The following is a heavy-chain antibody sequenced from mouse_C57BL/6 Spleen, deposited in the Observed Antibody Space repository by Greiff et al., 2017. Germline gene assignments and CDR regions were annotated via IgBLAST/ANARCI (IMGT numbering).Heavy chain of an antibody. CDR3: ARRKTAQAYYFGY. J-gene: IGHJ2*01. CDR1: GYTFTSYW. D-gene: IGHD3-2*02. Sequence: QVQLQQPGAELVKPGASVKLSCKASGYTFTSYWMHWVKQRPGQGLEWIGMIHPNSGSTNYNEKFKSKATLTVDKSSSTAYMQLSSLTSEGSAVYYCARRKTAQAYYFGYWGQGTTRTVSS. CDR2: IHPNSGST. V-gene: IGHV1-64*01.